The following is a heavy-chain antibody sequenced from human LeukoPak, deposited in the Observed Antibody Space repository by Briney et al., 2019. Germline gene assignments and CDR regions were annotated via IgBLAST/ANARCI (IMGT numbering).Heavy chain of an antibody. CDR2: ISFDGSNK. J-gene: IGHJ4*02. CDR1: GFTFSSFG. Sequence: GGSLRLSCAASGFTFSSFGMHWVRQAPGKGLEWVALISFDGSNKYYVDSVKGRFTISRDNSKNTLNLQMNSLRGADTAVYYCAKDNNYGLRPYYFDYWGQGTLVTVSS. V-gene: IGHV3-30*18. D-gene: IGHD3-10*01. CDR3: AKDNNYGLRPYYFDY.